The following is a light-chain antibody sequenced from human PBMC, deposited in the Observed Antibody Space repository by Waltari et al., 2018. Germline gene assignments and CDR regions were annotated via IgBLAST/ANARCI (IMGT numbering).Light chain of an antibody. V-gene: IGLV2-18*02. J-gene: IGLJ2*01. CDR2: EVS. Sequence: QSALTQPPSVSGSPGQSVTISCTGSSSDIGSYNRVSWYQQPPGTAPNLMIYEVSYRPSGVPDRFSGSKSGNTASLTISGLQAEDEADYYCSTYTSSTVVFGGGTKLTVL. CDR3: STYTSSTVV. CDR1: SSDIGSYNR.